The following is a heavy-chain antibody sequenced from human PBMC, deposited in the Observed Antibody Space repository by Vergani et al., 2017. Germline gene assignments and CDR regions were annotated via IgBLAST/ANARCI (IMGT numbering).Heavy chain of an antibody. V-gene: IGHV4-34*01. J-gene: IGHJ5*02. CDR2: INHSGST. Sequence: QVQLQQWGAGLLKPSETLSLTCAVYGGSFSGYYWSWIRQPPGTGLEWIGEINHSGSTNYNPSLKSRVTISVDTSKNQFSLKLSSVTAADTAVYYCARGLQLWFHWNYLHGSNWFDPWGQGTLVTVSS. CDR1: GGSFSGYY. CDR3: ARGLQLWFHWNYLHGSNWFDP. D-gene: IGHD5-18*01.